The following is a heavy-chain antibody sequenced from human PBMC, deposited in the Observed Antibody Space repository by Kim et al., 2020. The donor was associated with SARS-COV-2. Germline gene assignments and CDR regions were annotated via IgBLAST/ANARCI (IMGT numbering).Heavy chain of an antibody. Sequence: ASVKVSCKASGYTFTSYYMHWVRQAPGQGLEWMGIINPSGGSTSYAQKFQGRVTMTRDTSTSTVYMELSSLRSEDTAVYYCARDRGVLYRDGGYYGMDVWGQGTTVTVSS. CDR2: INPSGGST. CDR1: GYTFTSYY. J-gene: IGHJ6*02. V-gene: IGHV1-46*01. D-gene: IGHD2-8*01. CDR3: ARDRGVLYRDGGYYGMDV.